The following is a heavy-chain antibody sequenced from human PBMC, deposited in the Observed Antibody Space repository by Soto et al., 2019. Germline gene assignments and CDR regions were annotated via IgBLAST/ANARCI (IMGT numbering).Heavy chain of an antibody. CDR1: GGTFSSYG. CDR2: IIPVFGTT. CDR3: ARGLYYYDSSGYSDAFDI. Sequence: SVKVSCKAFGGTFSSYGVSWVRQAPGQGLEWVGRIIPVFGTTHYAQKLQGRVTVTADESTSTAHMELSSLRSEDTAVYHCARGLYYYDSSGYSDAFDIWGQGTMVTVSS. V-gene: IGHV1-69*13. J-gene: IGHJ3*02. D-gene: IGHD3-22*01.